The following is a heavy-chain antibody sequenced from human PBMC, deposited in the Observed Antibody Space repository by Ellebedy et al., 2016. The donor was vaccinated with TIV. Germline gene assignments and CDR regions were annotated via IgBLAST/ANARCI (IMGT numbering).Heavy chain of an antibody. V-gene: IGHV3-33*01. CDR1: GFTFSSYG. Sequence: PGGSLRLSCAASGFTFSSYGMHWVRQAPGKGLEWVAVIWYDGSNKYYADSVKGRFTISRDNSKNTLYLQMNSLRAEDTAVYYCARNHYYGSGSYPSHFDYWGQGTLVTVSS. J-gene: IGHJ4*02. CDR2: IWYDGSNK. D-gene: IGHD3-10*01. CDR3: ARNHYYGSGSYPSHFDY.